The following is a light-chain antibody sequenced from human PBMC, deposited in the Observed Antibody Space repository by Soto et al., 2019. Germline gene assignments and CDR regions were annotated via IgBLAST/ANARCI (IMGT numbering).Light chain of an antibody. J-gene: IGKJ1*01. V-gene: IGKV3-20*01. CDR3: HPYASSRT. CDR2: AAS. CDR1: QSVSSRY. Sequence: EIVLTQSPVTLSLSPGERATRSCRASQSVSSRYFDWYQQKPGQAPRLLIYAASSRAAGIPDRVSGSGSGTDFSLTISRLEHEEFAVYSCHPYASSRTLGPGTKV.